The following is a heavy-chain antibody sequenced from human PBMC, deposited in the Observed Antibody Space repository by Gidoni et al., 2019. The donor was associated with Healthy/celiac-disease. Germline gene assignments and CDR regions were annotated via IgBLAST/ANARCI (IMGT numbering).Heavy chain of an antibody. D-gene: IGHD6-25*01. Sequence: EVQLVESGGGLVQPGSSLSLSCAASGFTFDDYAMHWVRQAPGKGLEWVSGISWNSGSIGYADSVKGRFTISRDNAKNSLYLQMNSLRAEDTALYYCAKDMASGSSGFDYWGQGTLVTVSS. V-gene: IGHV3-9*01. CDR3: AKDMASGSSGFDY. CDR1: GFTFDDYA. CDR2: ISWNSGSI. J-gene: IGHJ4*02.